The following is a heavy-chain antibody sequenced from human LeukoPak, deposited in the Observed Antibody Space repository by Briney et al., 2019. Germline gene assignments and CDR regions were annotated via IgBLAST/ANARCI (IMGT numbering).Heavy chain of an antibody. V-gene: IGHV3-7*04. Sequence: GGSLRLSCAASGFTFSSYWMSWVRQAPRKGLEWVANIKQDGSEKYYVDSVKGRFTISRDNAKNSLYLQMNSLRAEDTAVYYCARDQLWFGELLFDYWGQGTLVTVSS. J-gene: IGHJ4*02. CDR3: ARDQLWFGELLFDY. CDR2: IKQDGSEK. D-gene: IGHD3-10*01. CDR1: GFTFSSYW.